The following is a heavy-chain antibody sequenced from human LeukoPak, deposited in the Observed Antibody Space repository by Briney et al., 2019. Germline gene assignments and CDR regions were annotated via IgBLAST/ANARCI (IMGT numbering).Heavy chain of an antibody. J-gene: IGHJ4*01. CDR2: IYDSGTT. Sequence: PSETLSLTCTVSGGPISGGGTYWSWIRQRTGKGLEWIGYIYDSGTTTYNPSLKSRVTMTVDTSKNQFSLKLTSVTAADTAVYFCAGAELGWGGSSPKFDYWGQGTLVAVSS. D-gene: IGHD6-25*01. CDR3: AGAELGWGGSSPKFDY. V-gene: IGHV4-31*03. CDR1: GGPISGGGTY.